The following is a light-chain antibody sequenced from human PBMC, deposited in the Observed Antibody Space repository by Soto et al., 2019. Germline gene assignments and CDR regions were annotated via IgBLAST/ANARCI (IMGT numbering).Light chain of an antibody. CDR3: QQYGSSAYT. Sequence: IVLTQSPGTLSLSPGERATLSCRASQSVGSNYLAWYQQKPGQAPRLIIYGASSSATGIPDRFSGSGSGTDFTLTISRLEPEDFAVYYCQQYGSSAYTFGQGTTLEIK. J-gene: IGKJ2*01. CDR1: QSVGSNY. V-gene: IGKV3-20*01. CDR2: GAS.